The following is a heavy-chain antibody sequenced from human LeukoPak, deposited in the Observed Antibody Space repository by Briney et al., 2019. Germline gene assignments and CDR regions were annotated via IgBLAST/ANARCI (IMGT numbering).Heavy chain of an antibody. J-gene: IGHJ4*02. V-gene: IGHV4-4*02. D-gene: IGHD6-13*01. CDR1: LDSTTSNFW. CDR3: ARDSAPGSIAAAADY. Sequence: PSETLSLTCTVSLDSTTSNFWSWVRQPPGKSLEWIGEIHRSGSPNYNPSLQSRVTISIDRSRNQIVLELSSVTAADTAVYYCARDSAPGSIAAAADYWGQGTLVTVSS. CDR2: IHRSGSP.